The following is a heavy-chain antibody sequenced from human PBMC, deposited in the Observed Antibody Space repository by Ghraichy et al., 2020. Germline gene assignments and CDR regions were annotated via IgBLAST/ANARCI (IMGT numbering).Heavy chain of an antibody. D-gene: IGHD6-6*01. CDR2: ISAYNGNT. CDR1: GYTFSSYG. J-gene: IGHJ6*02. CDR3: ARDLRYSSSSGNYYYYGMDV. Sequence: ASVKVSCKASGYTFSSYGISWVRQAPGQGLEWMGWISAYNGNTKYAQNLQGRVTMTTDTSTSTAYMELRSLRSDDTAVYYCARDLRYSSSSGNYYYYGMDVWGQGTTVTVSS. V-gene: IGHV1-18*01.